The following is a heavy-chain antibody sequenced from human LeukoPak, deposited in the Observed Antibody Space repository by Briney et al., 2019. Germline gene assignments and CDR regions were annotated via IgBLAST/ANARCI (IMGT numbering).Heavy chain of an antibody. CDR3: ARPTANYYDSSGYYAFDI. Sequence: GGSLRLSCAASGFTFSSYSMNWVRQAPGKGLEWVSYISSSSTIYYADSVKGRFTISRDNAKNSLYLQMNSLRAEDTAVYYCARPTANYYDSSGYYAFDIWGQGTMVTVSS. CDR2: ISSSSTI. CDR1: GFTFSSYS. V-gene: IGHV3-48*01. J-gene: IGHJ3*02. D-gene: IGHD3-22*01.